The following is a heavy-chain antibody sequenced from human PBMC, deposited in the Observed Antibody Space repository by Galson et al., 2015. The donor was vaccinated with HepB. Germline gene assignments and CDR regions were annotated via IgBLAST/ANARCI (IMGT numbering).Heavy chain of an antibody. J-gene: IGHJ4*02. Sequence: LSLTCAVSGGSISSGGYSWSWIRQPPGKGLEWIGYIYHSGSTYYNPSLKSRVTISVDRSKNQFSLKLSSVTAADTAVYYCARDGGITIFGAAPYYFDYWGQGTLVTVSS. V-gene: IGHV4-30-2*01. D-gene: IGHD3-3*01. CDR3: ARDGGITIFGAAPYYFDY. CDR2: IYHSGST. CDR1: GGSISSGGYS.